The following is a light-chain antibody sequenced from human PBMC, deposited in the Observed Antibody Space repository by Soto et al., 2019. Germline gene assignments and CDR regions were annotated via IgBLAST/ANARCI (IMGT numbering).Light chain of an antibody. CDR2: GAS. Sequence: EIVLTQSPGTLSVSPGERATLSCRASQSVSSKLAWYQQKPGQAPRLLFYGASTGATGIPARFSGSGSETEFTLSISGLQPEDFATYYCLQESNYPLTFGGGTKVEIK. J-gene: IGKJ4*01. CDR1: QSVSSK. CDR3: LQESNYPLT. V-gene: IGKV3-15*01.